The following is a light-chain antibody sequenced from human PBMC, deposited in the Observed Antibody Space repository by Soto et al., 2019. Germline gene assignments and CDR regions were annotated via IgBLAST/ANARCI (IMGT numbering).Light chain of an antibody. CDR1: QGIRND. Sequence: AIQMTQSPSSLSACIGDRVTITCRASQGIRNDLGWYQQKPGKAPKLLIYAASSLQSGVPSRFSGSGSGTDFTLTISSLQPEDFATYYCLQDYNYPRTFGQGTKVDIK. CDR3: LQDYNYPRT. CDR2: AAS. J-gene: IGKJ1*01. V-gene: IGKV1-6*01.